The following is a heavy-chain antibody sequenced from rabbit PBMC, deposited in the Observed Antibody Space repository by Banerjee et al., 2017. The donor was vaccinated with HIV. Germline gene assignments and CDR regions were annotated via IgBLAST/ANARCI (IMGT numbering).Heavy chain of an antibody. V-gene: IGHV1S45*01. CDR3: ARAYYIYTWPHYIYITNL. J-gene: IGHJ4*01. CDR1: GFDFSNNYW. CDR2: IYAGSSGST. D-gene: IGHD6-1*01. Sequence: QEQLEESGGDLVKPEGSLTLTCTASGFDFSNNYWICWVRQAPGKGLELIACIYAGSSGSTYYASWAKGRFTISKTSSTTVTLQMTSLTAADTATYFCARAYYIYTWPHYIYITNLWGPGTLVTVS.